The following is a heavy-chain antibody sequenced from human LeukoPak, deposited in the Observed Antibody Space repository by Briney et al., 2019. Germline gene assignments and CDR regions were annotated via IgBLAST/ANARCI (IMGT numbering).Heavy chain of an antibody. CDR1: GFTFSSYA. Sequence: GGSLRLSCAASGFTFSSYAMSWVRQAPGKGLEWVSGISGGGGTTFYADSVKGRFTISRDNSKNTLYLQMNRLRVEDTAVYYCANANSEYITVDYWGQGTLVTVSS. J-gene: IGHJ4*02. V-gene: IGHV3-23*01. D-gene: IGHD5-18*01. CDR3: ANANSEYITVDY. CDR2: ISGGGGTT.